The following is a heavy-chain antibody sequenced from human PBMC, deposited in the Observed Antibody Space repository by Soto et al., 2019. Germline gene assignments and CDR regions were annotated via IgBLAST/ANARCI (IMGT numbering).Heavy chain of an antibody. V-gene: IGHV1-69*02. D-gene: IGHD2-15*01. CDR1: GGTFSSYT. J-gene: IGHJ2*01. CDR2: IIPILGIA. Sequence: QVQLVQSGAEVKKPGSSVKVSCKASGGTFSSYTISWVRQAPGQGLEWMGRIIPILGIANYAQKFQGRVMITADKATSTACMELSSMRSEDTVVYYCARGDCSGGSCYPAWYFDLWGRGTLVTVSS. CDR3: ARGDCSGGSCYPAWYFDL.